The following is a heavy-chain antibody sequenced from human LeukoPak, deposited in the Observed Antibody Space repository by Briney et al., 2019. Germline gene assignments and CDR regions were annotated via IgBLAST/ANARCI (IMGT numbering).Heavy chain of an antibody. D-gene: IGHD5-18*01. J-gene: IGHJ4*02. CDR2: IRYDGSNK. CDR1: GFTFSYYG. CDR3: AKSSGRLDTSYFDY. Sequence: GGSLRLSCAASGFTFSYYGMHWVRQAPGKGLEWVAFIRYDGSNKDYVDSVKGRFTISRDNSKNTLYLQMDSLRAEDTSVYYCAKSSGRLDTSYFDYWGQGTLVTVSS. V-gene: IGHV3-30*02.